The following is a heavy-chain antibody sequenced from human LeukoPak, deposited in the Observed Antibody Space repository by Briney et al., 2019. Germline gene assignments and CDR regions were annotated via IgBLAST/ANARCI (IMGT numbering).Heavy chain of an antibody. CDR2: ISYDGSNK. D-gene: IGHD3-9*01. J-gene: IGHJ4*02. Sequence: GGSLRLSCAASGFTFSSYGMHWVRQAPGKGLEWVAVISYDGSNKYYADSVKGRFTISRDNSKNTLYLQMNSLRAEDTAVYYCARDKRYFDPDQGATFDYWGQGTLVTVSS. V-gene: IGHV3-30*03. CDR1: GFTFSSYG. CDR3: ARDKRYFDPDQGATFDY.